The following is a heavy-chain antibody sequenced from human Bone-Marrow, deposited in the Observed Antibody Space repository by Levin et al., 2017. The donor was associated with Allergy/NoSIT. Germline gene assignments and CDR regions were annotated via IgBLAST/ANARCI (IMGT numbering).Heavy chain of an antibody. D-gene: IGHD5-24*01. Sequence: GGSLRLSCAASGFTFSSYWMHWVRQAPGKGLVWVSRIKSDGSKTNYADSVMGRFTISRDNAKNTLYLQMNSLRAEDTAVYYCGKDHSGYNSIDYWGQGTLVTVSS. CDR1: GFTFSSYW. CDR2: IKSDGSKT. CDR3: GKDHSGYNSIDY. J-gene: IGHJ4*02. V-gene: IGHV3-74*01.